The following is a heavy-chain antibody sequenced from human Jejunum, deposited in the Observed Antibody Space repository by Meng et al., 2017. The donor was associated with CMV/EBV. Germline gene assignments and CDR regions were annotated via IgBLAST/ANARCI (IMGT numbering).Heavy chain of an antibody. CDR3: AKGGGEMGTLIDY. CDR2: ISWNSDKI. Sequence: ASGFNFHDYAMYWVRQATGKGLEWGSGISWNSDKIDYVDSVKGRFTISRDNAKNSLFLQMDRLRVEDSALYYCAKGGGEMGTLIDYWGQGTLVTVSS. CDR1: GFNFHDYA. J-gene: IGHJ4*02. D-gene: IGHD5-24*01. V-gene: IGHV3-9*01.